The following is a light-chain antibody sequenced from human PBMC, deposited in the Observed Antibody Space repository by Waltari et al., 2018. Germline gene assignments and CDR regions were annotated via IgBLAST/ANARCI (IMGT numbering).Light chain of an antibody. J-gene: IGKJ4*01. V-gene: IGKV3-11*01. CDR2: GAS. Sequence: EIVLTQTPATLSLSPGERATLSCRASQSVSSNLAWYQQKPGQAPRLLISGASTRATGIPDKFSGSGSGTDFTLTISSLEPEDFAVYYCQQCGDWPLTFGGGTKVEIK. CDR1: QSVSSN. CDR3: QQCGDWPLT.